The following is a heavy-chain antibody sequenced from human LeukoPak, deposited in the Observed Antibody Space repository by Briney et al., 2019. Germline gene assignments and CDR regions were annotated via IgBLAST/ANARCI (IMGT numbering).Heavy chain of an antibody. CDR1: GFTFSSNW. CDR2: IKPDGSAG. CDR3: ARDWWVKDYYDSSGYTGD. D-gene: IGHD3-22*01. J-gene: IGHJ4*02. V-gene: IGHV3-7*01. Sequence: GGSLRLSCATSGFTFSSNWMSWVRHVPGRGLDWVANIKPDGSAGYYAASVKGRFTVSRDNAKNSLYLQMNSLRAEDTAVYYCARDWWVKDYYDSSGYTGDWGQGTLVTVSS.